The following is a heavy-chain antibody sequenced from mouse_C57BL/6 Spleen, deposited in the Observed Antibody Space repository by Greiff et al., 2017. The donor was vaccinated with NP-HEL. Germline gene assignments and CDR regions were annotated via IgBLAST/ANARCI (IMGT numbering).Heavy chain of an antibody. Sequence: QVQLQQSGAELVRPGSSVKLSCKASGYTFTSYWMHWVKQRPIQGLEWIGNIDPSDSETHYNQKFKDKATLTVDKSSSTAYMQLSSLTSEDSAVYYCARRMFDGYYGYAMDYWGQGTSVTVSS. CDR2: IDPSDSET. CDR1: GYTFTSYW. D-gene: IGHD2-3*01. J-gene: IGHJ4*01. V-gene: IGHV1-52*01. CDR3: ARRMFDGYYGYAMDY.